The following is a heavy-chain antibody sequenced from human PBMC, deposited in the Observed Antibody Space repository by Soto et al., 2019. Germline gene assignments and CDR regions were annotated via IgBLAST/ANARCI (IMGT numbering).Heavy chain of an antibody. Sequence: GGSLGLSCASSGFTFSDHYMDGVRQAPGKGLEWVGRIRNKANSYTREYAASVRGRFTISRDDSNNSLYLEMNSLKTEDTAVYYCVRPSKDYNFDHWGQGTLVTVSS. CDR2: IRNKANSYTR. CDR3: VRPSKDYNFDH. V-gene: IGHV3-72*01. J-gene: IGHJ4*02. CDR1: GFTFSDHY. D-gene: IGHD3-16*01.